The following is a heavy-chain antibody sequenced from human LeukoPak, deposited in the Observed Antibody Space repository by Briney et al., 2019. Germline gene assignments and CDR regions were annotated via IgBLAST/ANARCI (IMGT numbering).Heavy chain of an antibody. CDR2: ISSSSSYI. J-gene: IGHJ6*04. D-gene: IGHD3-10*01. Sequence: GSLRLSCAASGFTFSSYSMNWVRQAPGKGLEWVSSISSSSSYIYYADSVKGRFTISRDNAKNSLYLQMNSLRAEDTAVYYCASRITMVRGVIKVSYYYYGMDAWGKGTTVTVSS. CDR3: ASRITMVRGVIKVSYYYYGMDA. CDR1: GFTFSSYS. V-gene: IGHV3-21*01.